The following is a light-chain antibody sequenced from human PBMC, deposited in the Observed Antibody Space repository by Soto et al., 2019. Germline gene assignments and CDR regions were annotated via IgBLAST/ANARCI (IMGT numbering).Light chain of an antibody. J-gene: IGLJ3*02. CDR1: SSDVGGYNY. V-gene: IGLV2-14*01. CDR2: EVS. CDR3: SSYTSSSPWV. Sequence: QSALTQPASVSGSPGQSITISCTGTSSDVGGYNYVSWYQQHPGKAPKLMIYEVSNRPSGVSNRFSGSKSGNTASLIISGLQAEDEADYYRSSYTSSSPWVFGGGTKLTVL.